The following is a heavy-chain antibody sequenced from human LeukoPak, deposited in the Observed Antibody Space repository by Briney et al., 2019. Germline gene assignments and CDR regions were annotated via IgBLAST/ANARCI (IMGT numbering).Heavy chain of an antibody. D-gene: IGHD3-3*01. CDR2: IYYSGST. Sequence: SETLSLTCTVSGGSISSYYWSWIRQPPGKGLEWIGYIYYSGSTNYNPSLKSRVTISVDTSKNQFSLKLSSVTAADTAVYYCARQWGPWRYDFWSGRSYFDYWGQGTLVTVSS. CDR1: GGSISSYY. V-gene: IGHV4-59*08. CDR3: ARQWGPWRYDFWSGRSYFDY. J-gene: IGHJ4*02.